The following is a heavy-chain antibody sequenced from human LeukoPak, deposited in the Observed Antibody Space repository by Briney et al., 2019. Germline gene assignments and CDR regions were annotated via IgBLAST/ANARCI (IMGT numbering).Heavy chain of an antibody. CDR1: GGSISSGGYY. Sequence: SETLSLTCTVSGGSISSGGYYWSWIRQHPGKGLEWIGYIYYSGSTYYNPSLKSRVTISVDTSKNQFSLKLSSVTAADTAVYYCARLIVPAAIQGIYFYYYGMDVWDQGTTVTVSS. V-gene: IGHV4-31*03. CDR2: IYYSGST. CDR3: ARLIVPAAIQGIYFYYYGMDV. J-gene: IGHJ6*02. D-gene: IGHD2-2*02.